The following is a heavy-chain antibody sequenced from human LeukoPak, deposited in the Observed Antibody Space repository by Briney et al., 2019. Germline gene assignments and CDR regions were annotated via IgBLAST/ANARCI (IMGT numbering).Heavy chain of an antibody. Sequence: SDTLALICTFSGGSVSSSHYYWSWIRQPPGKGLEWIGYINYSGTNNHNPSLKSRVTTSVDTSKNKFSLKVSAVTAADTARYDRAGSYQCAHWGPGTVVTVSS. V-gene: IGHV4-61*01. CDR3: AGSYQCAH. CDR2: INYSGTN. J-gene: IGHJ4*02. CDR1: GGSVSSSHYY. D-gene: IGHD2-2*01.